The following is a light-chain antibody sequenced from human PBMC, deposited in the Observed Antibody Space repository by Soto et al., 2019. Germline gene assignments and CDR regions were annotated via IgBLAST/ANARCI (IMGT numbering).Light chain of an antibody. J-gene: IGLJ1*01. Sequence: SYDLAQPPSVSVAPGQTARITCGGNNIGSESVHWYQQKPGQAPVLVVYDDSDRPSGIPERFSGSNSGNTATLTISRVEAGDEADYYCQVWDSSSDHSVFGTGTKSPX. V-gene: IGLV3-21*02. CDR1: NIGSES. CDR2: DDS. CDR3: QVWDSSSDHSV.